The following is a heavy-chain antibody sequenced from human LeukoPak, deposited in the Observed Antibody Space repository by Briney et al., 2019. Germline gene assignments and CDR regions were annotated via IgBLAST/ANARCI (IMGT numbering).Heavy chain of an antibody. J-gene: IGHJ4*02. Sequence: GGSLRLSCAVSGFTFSSYLMSWVRQAPGKGLEWVAKKNQYGTEKYSVDSVTGRFTISRDHAKNTLYLQMNNLRAEDTAVYYCAREFREVPHWGQGTLVTVSS. CDR2: KNQYGTEK. CDR1: GFTFSSYL. CDR3: AREFREVPH. V-gene: IGHV3-7*04.